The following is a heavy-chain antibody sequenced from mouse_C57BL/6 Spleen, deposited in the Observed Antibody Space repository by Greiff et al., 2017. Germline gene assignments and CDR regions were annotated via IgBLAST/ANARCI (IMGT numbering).Heavy chain of an antibody. CDR1: GYSITSGYY. CDR2: ISYDGSN. D-gene: IGHD2-1*01. CDR3: AREGIYYGKEDAMDY. Sequence: EVQRVESGPGLVKPSQSLSLTCSVTGYSITSGYYWNWIRQFPGNKLEWMGYISYDGSNNYNPSLKNRISITRDTSKNQFFLKLNSVTTEDTATYYCAREGIYYGKEDAMDYWGQGTSVTVSS. V-gene: IGHV3-6*01. J-gene: IGHJ4*01.